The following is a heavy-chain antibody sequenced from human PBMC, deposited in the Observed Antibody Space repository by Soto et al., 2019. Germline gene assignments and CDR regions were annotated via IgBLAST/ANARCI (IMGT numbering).Heavy chain of an antibody. Sequence: QITLKESGPTLVKPTQTLTLTCTFSGFSLTTSGVGVGWIRQPPGKALEWLALIYWDDGKRYSPSLKSRLTITKDTSTSQVVLTMTNMVPVDTATYYCAHSPTLSTVVTNWGQGTLVTVSS. CDR2: IYWDDGK. CDR1: GFSLTTSGVG. D-gene: IGHD4-17*01. CDR3: AHSPTLSTVVTN. J-gene: IGHJ4*02. V-gene: IGHV2-5*02.